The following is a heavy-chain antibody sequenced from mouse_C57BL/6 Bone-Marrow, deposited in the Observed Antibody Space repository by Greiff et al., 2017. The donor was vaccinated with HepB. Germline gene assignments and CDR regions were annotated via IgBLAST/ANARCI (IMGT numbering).Heavy chain of an antibody. CDR2: ISDGGSYT. J-gene: IGHJ4*01. Sequence: VQLKESGGGLVKPGGSLKLSCAASGFTFSSYAMSWVRQTPEKRLEWVATISDGGSYTYYPDNVKGRFTISRDNAKNNLYLQMSHLKSEDTAMYYCARYGNYNAMDYWGQGTSVTVSS. CDR3: ARYGNYNAMDY. CDR1: GFTFSSYA. D-gene: IGHD2-1*01. V-gene: IGHV5-4*01.